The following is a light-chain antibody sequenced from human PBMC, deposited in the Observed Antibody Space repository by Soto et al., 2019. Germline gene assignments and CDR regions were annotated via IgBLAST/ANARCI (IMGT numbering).Light chain of an antibody. Sequence: QSALTQPASVSGSPGQSITISCTGTSSDVGGYNYVSWYQQHPGKAPKVIIYEVNNRPSGVSNRFSGSKSGNTASLTISGLQAEDEADYYCSSYTSSRNVVFGGGTKLTVL. CDR2: EVN. J-gene: IGLJ2*01. V-gene: IGLV2-14*01. CDR1: SSDVGGYNY. CDR3: SSYTSSRNVV.